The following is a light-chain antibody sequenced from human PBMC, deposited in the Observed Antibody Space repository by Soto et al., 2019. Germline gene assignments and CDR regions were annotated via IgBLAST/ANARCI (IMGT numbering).Light chain of an antibody. Sequence: QSVLTQPASVSGSPGQSITISCIGTSSDVGGYNFVSWYQQHPGKAPKLMIYEVSNRPSGVSTRFSGSKSVNTAFLTISGLQAEDEADYYCFSYRSTGILLFGGGTKVTVL. CDR1: SSDVGGYNF. V-gene: IGLV2-14*01. J-gene: IGLJ2*01. CDR3: FSYRSTGILL. CDR2: EVS.